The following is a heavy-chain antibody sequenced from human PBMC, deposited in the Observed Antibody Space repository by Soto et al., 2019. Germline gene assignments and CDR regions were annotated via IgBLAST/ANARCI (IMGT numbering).Heavy chain of an antibody. CDR2: ISSSSSTI. CDR3: ARGLGAPPAAAPFGY. J-gene: IGHJ4*02. CDR1: GFTFSSYS. Sequence: EVQLVESGGGLVQPGGSLRLSCAASGFTFSSYSMNWVRQAPGKGLEWVSYISSSSSTIYYADSVKGRFTISRDNAKNSLYLQMNSLRDEDTAVYYCARGLGAPPAAAPFGYWGQGTLVTVSS. V-gene: IGHV3-48*02. D-gene: IGHD2-2*01.